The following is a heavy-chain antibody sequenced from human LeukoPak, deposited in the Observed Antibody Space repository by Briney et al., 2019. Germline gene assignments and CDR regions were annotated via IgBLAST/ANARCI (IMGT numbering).Heavy chain of an antibody. Sequence: GGSLRLSCAASGFTFSSYSMNWVRQAPGKGLEWVANIKQDGSEKYYVDSVKGRFTISRDNAKNSLYLQMNSLRAEDTAVYYCARESRFGDSFGDAFDIWGQGTMVTVSS. J-gene: IGHJ3*02. V-gene: IGHV3-7*01. CDR1: GFTFSSYS. CDR2: IKQDGSEK. CDR3: ARESRFGDSFGDAFDI. D-gene: IGHD3-10*01.